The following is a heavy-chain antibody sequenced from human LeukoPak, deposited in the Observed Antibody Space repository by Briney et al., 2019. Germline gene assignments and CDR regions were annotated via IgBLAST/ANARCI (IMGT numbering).Heavy chain of an antibody. Sequence: PSETLSLTCTVSGGSISIYHWSWIRQPPGKGLEWIGYISDTGSTNYNPSLKSRVTISVDTSKNQFSLKLSSVTAADTAVYYCARLGGYYPYYFDYWGQGTLVTVSS. J-gene: IGHJ4*02. V-gene: IGHV4-59*08. CDR3: ARLGGYYPYYFDY. CDR2: ISDTGST. D-gene: IGHD3-3*01. CDR1: GGSISIYH.